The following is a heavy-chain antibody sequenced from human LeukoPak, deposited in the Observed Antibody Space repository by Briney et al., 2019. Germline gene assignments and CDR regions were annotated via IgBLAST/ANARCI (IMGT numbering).Heavy chain of an antibody. J-gene: IGHJ6*03. Sequence: GGSLRLSCTASGFTFGDYAMSWVRQAPGKGLEWVGFIRSKAYGGTTEYAASVKGRFTISRDDSKSIAYLQMNSLKTEDTAVYYCTRAEVQLWLLSYYYCMDVWGKGTTVTISS. CDR3: TRAEVQLWLLSYYYCMDV. V-gene: IGHV3-49*04. D-gene: IGHD5-18*01. CDR2: IRSKAYGGTT. CDR1: GFTFGDYA.